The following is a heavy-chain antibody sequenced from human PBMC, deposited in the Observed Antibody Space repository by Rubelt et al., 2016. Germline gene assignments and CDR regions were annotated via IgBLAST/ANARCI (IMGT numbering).Heavy chain of an antibody. V-gene: IGHV3-23*01. CDR3: AKGSRDYGGKLAY. CDR2: ISGSDTRT. D-gene: IGHD4-23*01. CDR1: GFTFSSYA. J-gene: IGHJ4*02. Sequence: EVQLLESGGGLVQPGGSLRLSCAASGFTFSSYAMSWVRQAPGKGLEWVSGISGSDTRTYYADSVKGQFTHSRDNSKNTLYLKMTSLGAEDTAVYYCAKGSRDYGGKLAYWGQGTLVTVSS.